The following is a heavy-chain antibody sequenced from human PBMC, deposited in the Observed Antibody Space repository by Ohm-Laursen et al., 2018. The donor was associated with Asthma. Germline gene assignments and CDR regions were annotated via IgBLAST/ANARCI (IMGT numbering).Heavy chain of an antibody. CDR1: GYTFSRYS. CDR2: ISTASSFI. CDR3: ARPSGNIRNYGMDV. D-gene: IGHD1-1*01. V-gene: IGHV3-21*01. J-gene: IGHJ6*02. Sequence: SLRLSCAASGYTFSRYSIHWVRQIPGKGLEWVASISTASSFIYYADSVKGRFTISRDNAKNSLYLQMNSLRAEDTAVYYCARPSGNIRNYGMDVWGQGTTVTVSS.